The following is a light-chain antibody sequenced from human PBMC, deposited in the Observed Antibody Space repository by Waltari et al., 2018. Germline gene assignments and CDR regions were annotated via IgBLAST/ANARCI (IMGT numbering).Light chain of an antibody. V-gene: IGKV1-8*01. CDR2: ASS. CDR3: QQYYTYPRT. J-gene: IGKJ1*01. Sequence: AIRMTQSPSSFSASKGDRVTITCRANQNIGSYLAWYQQKPGKAPNLLIYASSTLQSGVPSRFSGSGSGTDFTLTISCLQSEDCATYYCQQYYTYPRTFGQGTFVEV. CDR1: QNIGSY.